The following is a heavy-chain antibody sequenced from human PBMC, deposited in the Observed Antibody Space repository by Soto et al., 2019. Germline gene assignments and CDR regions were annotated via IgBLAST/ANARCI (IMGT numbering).Heavy chain of an antibody. CDR2: INSDGGGT. J-gene: IGHJ4*02. D-gene: IGHD2-8*01. CDR1: GFTFSSYA. Sequence: GSLRLSCAASGFTFSSYAMHWVRQVPGKGLVWVSRINSDGGGTNYADSVKGRFTISRDNAKNTLYLQMDSLKAEDTAVYYCATVYRSSNFDSWGQGTLVTVSS. V-gene: IGHV3-74*01. CDR3: ATVYRSSNFDS.